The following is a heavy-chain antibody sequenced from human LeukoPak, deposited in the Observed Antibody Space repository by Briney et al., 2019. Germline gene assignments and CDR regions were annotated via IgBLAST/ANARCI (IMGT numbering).Heavy chain of an antibody. CDR2: FDPEDGET. Sequence: ASVKLSCKVSGYTLTELSMHWVRQAPGKGLEWMGGFDPEDGETIYAQKFQGRVTMHEYTSTDTAYMELSSLRSEDTAVYYCATDRPSGGYKIDAFDIWGQGTMVTVSS. D-gene: IGHD3-10*01. J-gene: IGHJ3*02. CDR1: GYTLTELS. V-gene: IGHV1-24*01. CDR3: ATDRPSGGYKIDAFDI.